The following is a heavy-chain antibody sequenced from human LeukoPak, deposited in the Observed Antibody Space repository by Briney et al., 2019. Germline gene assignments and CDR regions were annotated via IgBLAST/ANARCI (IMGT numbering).Heavy chain of an antibody. Sequence: PPETLCLSCTVSGGSISSYYWSWVRQPPGKGLEWVGYIYYSGSTNYSRSLKSRVTISADTSKNQFYLKLSSVTAADTAVYYCARQVTIVRRVRNFDYWGQGTLVTVSS. CDR2: IYYSGST. CDR1: GGSISSYY. CDR3: ARQVTIVRRVRNFDY. J-gene: IGHJ4*02. D-gene: IGHD3-10*01. V-gene: IGHV4-59*08.